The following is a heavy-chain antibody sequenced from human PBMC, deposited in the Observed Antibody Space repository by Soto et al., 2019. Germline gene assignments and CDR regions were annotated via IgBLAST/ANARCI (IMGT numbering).Heavy chain of an antibody. D-gene: IGHD6-13*01. CDR1: GFTFSSYG. CDR2: ISYDGSNK. CDR3: AKFSSSWYVYYYGMDV. J-gene: IGHJ6*02. Sequence: GGSLRLSCAASGFTFSSYGMHWVRQAPGKGLEWVAVISYDGSNKYYADSVKGRFTISRDNSKNTLYLQMNRLRAEDTGVYYCAKFSSSWYVYYYGMDVSGQGTPLTVSS. V-gene: IGHV3-30*18.